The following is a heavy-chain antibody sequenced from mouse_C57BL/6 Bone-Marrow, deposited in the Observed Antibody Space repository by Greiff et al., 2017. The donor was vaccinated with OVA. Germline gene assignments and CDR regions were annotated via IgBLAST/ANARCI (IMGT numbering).Heavy chain of an antibody. CDR3: ATTGYFDV. D-gene: IGHD1-1*01. J-gene: IGHJ1*03. CDR2: IDPSDSYT. CDR1: GYTFTSYW. Sequence: VQLQQPGAELVRPGTSVKLSCKASGYTFTSYWMHWVKQRPGQGLEWIGVIDPSDSYTNYNQKFKGKATLTVDTSSSTAYMQLSSLTSEDSAVYYCATTGYFDVWGTGTTVTVSS. V-gene: IGHV1-59*01.